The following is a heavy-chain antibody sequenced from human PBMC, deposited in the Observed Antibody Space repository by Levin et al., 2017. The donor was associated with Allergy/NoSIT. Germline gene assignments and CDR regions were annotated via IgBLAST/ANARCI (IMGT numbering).Heavy chain of an antibody. D-gene: IGHD1-1*01. CDR2: IYPGDSDT. CDR1: GYSFTSYW. CDR3: ARRGTRDYYYYMDV. J-gene: IGHJ6*03. Sequence: RGESLKISCQGSGYSFTSYWIGWVRQMPGKGLEWMGIIYPGDSDTRYSPSFQGQVTISADKSISTVYLQWSSLKDSDTAIYSCARRGTRDYYYYMDVWGKGTTVTVSS. V-gene: IGHV5-51*01.